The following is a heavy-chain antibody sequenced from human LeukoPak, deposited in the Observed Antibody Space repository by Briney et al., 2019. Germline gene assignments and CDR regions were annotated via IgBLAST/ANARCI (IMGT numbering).Heavy chain of an antibody. V-gene: IGHV1-3*01. Sequence: ASVKVSCKASGYSFSTYTMNWVRQAPGQRLERMGWINAGNGNTKYSQKFQGRVTITRDTSASTAYMEMRSLRSEDTAVYYCARGDPDDYGDLYYFDYWGQGTLVTVSS. J-gene: IGHJ4*02. CDR2: INAGNGNT. D-gene: IGHD4-17*01. CDR3: ARGDPDDYGDLYYFDY. CDR1: GYSFSTYT.